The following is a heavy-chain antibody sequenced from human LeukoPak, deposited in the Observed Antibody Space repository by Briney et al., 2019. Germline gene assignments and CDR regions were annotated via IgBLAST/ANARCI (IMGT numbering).Heavy chain of an antibody. V-gene: IGHV4-39*01. D-gene: IGHD2-2*01. CDR1: GDSISSSSYY. Sequence: SETLSLTCTVSGDSISSSSYYWGWIRQPPGKGLEWIGTIYYSGSTYYNPSPKSRVTISVDTSKNQFSLKLSSVTAADTAVYYCARQEVYCSSTSCYARGYSYGTFFDYWGQGTLVTVSS. CDR2: IYYSGST. J-gene: IGHJ4*02. CDR3: ARQEVYCSSTSCYARGYSYGTFFDY.